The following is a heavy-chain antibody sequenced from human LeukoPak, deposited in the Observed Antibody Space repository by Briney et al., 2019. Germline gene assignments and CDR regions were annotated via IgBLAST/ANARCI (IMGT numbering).Heavy chain of an antibody. J-gene: IGHJ5*02. CDR2: MNPNSGNT. V-gene: IGHV1-8*01. Sequence: ASVKVSCKASGYTFTTYDINWVRQATGQGLEWMGWMNPNSGNTGYAQKFQGGVTMTRNTSISTAYMELSSLRSEDTAVYYCARRSGATRREFDPWGQGALVTVSS. D-gene: IGHD1-26*01. CDR3: ARRSGATRREFDP. CDR1: GYTFTTYD.